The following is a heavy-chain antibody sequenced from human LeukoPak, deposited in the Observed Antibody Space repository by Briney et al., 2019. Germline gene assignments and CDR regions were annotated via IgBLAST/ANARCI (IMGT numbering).Heavy chain of an antibody. CDR1: GFTFSSYA. CDR2: IYSGGST. D-gene: IGHD3-22*01. J-gene: IGHJ4*02. Sequence: GGSLRLSCAASGFTFSSYAMHWVRQAPGKGLEWVSVIYSGGSTYYADSVKGRFTISRDNSKNTLYLQMNSLRAEDTAVYYCASDYYDSSGYYYDFDYWGQGTLVTVSS. CDR3: ASDYYDSSGYYYDFDY. V-gene: IGHV3-NL1*01.